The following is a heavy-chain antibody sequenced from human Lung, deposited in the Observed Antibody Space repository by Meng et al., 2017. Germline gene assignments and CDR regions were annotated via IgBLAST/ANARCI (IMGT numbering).Heavy chain of an antibody. CDR2: INRDGTTP. D-gene: IGHD1-1*01. V-gene: IGHV3-74*01. CDR1: GFTFTDHW. J-gene: IGHJ1*01. Sequence: VQLVEFAGALVSPGGSLRLACASPGFTFTDHWLHLVLQVPRKGLVWVSRINRDGTTPPYADSVKGRFTIARDNAKNTLYLQMNNLRAEDTAFYYCTNDRLNHWGQGALVTVSS. CDR3: TNDRLNH.